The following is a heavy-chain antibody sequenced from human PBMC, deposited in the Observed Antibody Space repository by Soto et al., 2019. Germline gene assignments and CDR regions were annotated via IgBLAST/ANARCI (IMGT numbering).Heavy chain of an antibody. CDR3: ARERVVTLPLDY. Sequence: ASVKVSCKASGYTFITHGISWVRQAPGQGLEWRGWISAYNGNTNYAQKLQGRVTMTTDTSTSTAYMELRSLRSDDTAVYYCARERVVTLPLDYWAQGTLVTVS. V-gene: IGHV1-18*04. CDR2: ISAYNGNT. CDR1: GYTFITHG. J-gene: IGHJ4*02. D-gene: IGHD3-3*01.